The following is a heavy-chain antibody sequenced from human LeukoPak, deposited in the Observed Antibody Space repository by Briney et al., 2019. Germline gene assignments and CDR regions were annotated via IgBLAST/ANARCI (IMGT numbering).Heavy chain of an antibody. CDR1: GGSISSYY. J-gene: IGHJ5*02. Sequence: PSETLSLTCTVSGGSISSYYWSWIRQPPGKGLEWIGYIYYSGSTNYNPSLKSRVTISVDTSKNQFSLKLSSVTAADTAVYYCASSSITGTTVAWFDPWGQGTLVTVSS. CDR2: IYYSGST. D-gene: IGHD1-20*01. V-gene: IGHV4-59*08. CDR3: ASSSITGTTVAWFDP.